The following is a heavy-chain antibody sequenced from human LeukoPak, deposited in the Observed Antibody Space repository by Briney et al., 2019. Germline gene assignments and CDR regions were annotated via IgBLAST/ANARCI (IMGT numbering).Heavy chain of an antibody. CDR3: ARDHYYDSSGYYSGY. D-gene: IGHD3-22*01. Sequence: GGSLRLSCAASGFTFSDYYTSWIRQAPGKGLEWVSYISSSGSTIYYADSVKGRFTISRDNAKNSLYLQMNSLRAEDTAVYYCARDHYYDSSGYYSGYWGQGTLVTVSS. V-gene: IGHV3-11*01. CDR1: GFTFSDYY. J-gene: IGHJ4*02. CDR2: ISSSGSTI.